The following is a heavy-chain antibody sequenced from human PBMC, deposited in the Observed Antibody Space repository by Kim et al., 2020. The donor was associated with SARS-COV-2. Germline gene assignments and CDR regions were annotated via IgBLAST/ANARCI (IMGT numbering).Heavy chain of an antibody. CDR3: AAGNYQIY. J-gene: IGHJ4*02. CDR1: GLTFTNYW. Sequence: GGSLRLSCVASGLTFTNYWMQWVRQVPGKGLVWLSRLNSDATATHYAGSVKGRFTISRYNAKNTVYLQMNSLRVEDTAVYYCAAGNYQIYWGQGTPVTVST. V-gene: IGHV3-74*01. D-gene: IGHD3-16*02. CDR2: LNSDATAT.